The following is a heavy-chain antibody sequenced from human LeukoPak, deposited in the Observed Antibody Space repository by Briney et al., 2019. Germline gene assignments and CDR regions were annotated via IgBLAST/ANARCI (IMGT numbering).Heavy chain of an antibody. CDR3: ARHYDSSGYMTDY. CDR1: GGSFSGYY. D-gene: IGHD3-22*01. V-gene: IGHV4-34*01. Sequence: KPSETLSLTCAVYGGSFSGYYWSWTRQPPGKGLEWIGEINHSGSTNYNPSLKSRVTISVDTSKNQFSLKLSSVTAADTAVYYCARHYDSSGYMTDYWGQGTLVTVSS. CDR2: INHSGST. J-gene: IGHJ4*02.